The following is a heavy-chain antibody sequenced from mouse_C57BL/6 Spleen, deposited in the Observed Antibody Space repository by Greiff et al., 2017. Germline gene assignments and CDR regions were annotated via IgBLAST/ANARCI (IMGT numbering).Heavy chain of an antibody. V-gene: IGHV1-80*01. J-gene: IGHJ2*01. CDR1: GYAFSSYC. CDR3: ARAYYDYDY. Sequence: QVQLKQSGAELVKPGASVKISCKASGYAFSSYCMNWVKQRPGKGLEWIGQIYPGDGATNYNGKFKGKATLTADKSSSTAYMQLSSLTSEDSAVYCGARAYYDYDYWGQGTTLTVSS. D-gene: IGHD2-4*01. CDR2: IYPGDGAT.